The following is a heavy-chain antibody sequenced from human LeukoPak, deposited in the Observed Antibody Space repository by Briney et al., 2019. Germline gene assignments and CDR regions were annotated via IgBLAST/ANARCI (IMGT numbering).Heavy chain of an antibody. J-gene: IGHJ4*02. CDR2: ISGSGGST. V-gene: IGHV3-23*01. CDR1: GFTFSSYA. CDR3: ARDGVYYDSSGYYSYFDY. D-gene: IGHD3-22*01. Sequence: PGGSLRLSCAASGFTFSSYAMSWVRQAPGKGLEWVSAISGSGGSTYYADSVKGRFTISRDNAKNSLYLQMNSLRAEDTAVYYCARDGVYYDSSGYYSYFDYWGQGTLVTVSS.